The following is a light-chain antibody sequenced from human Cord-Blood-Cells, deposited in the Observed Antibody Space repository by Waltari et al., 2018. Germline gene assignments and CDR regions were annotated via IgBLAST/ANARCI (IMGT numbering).Light chain of an antibody. CDR1: QSISSW. CDR2: KAS. J-gene: IGKJ1*01. Sequence: DIQMTQSPSTLSASVGDRVTITCRASQSISSWLVWYQQKPGKAPKLLIYKASSLESGVPSRFSGSGSGTEFTLTISSLHPDDFATYYCQQYNSYPWTFGQGTKVEIK. CDR3: QQYNSYPWT. V-gene: IGKV1-5*03.